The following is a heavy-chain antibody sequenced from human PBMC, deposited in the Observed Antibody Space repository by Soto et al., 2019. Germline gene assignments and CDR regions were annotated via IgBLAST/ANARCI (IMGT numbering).Heavy chain of an antibody. J-gene: IGHJ3*02. CDR1: GFTFSSYA. Sequence: GGSLRLSCAASGFTFSSYAMSWVRQAPGKGLEWVSSISGSGVSTYYPDSVKGRFTISRDNSKNTLYLQMNSLRAEDTAVYYCAKDLPTATIFGTPNDAFDIWGQGTMVTVSS. CDR3: AKDLPTATIFGTPNDAFDI. D-gene: IGHD3-3*01. CDR2: ISGSGVST. V-gene: IGHV3-23*01.